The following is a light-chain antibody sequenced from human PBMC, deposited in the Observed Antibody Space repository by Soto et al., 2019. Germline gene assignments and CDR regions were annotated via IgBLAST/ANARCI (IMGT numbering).Light chain of an antibody. CDR1: SSNIGAGFD. V-gene: IGLV1-40*01. CDR2: ANV. J-gene: IGLJ3*02. CDR3: QSYDSSLSAWV. Sequence: QSVLTQPPSVSGAPGQRVTISCTGSSSNIGAGFDVHWYQQLPGTAPKLLIYANVNRPSGVPDRFSGSKSGTSASLAITGLQAEDEADYYCQSYDSSLSAWVFGGGTKLTV.